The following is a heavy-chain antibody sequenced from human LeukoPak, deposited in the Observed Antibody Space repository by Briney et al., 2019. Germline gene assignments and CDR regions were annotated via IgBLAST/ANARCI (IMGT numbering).Heavy chain of an antibody. J-gene: IGHJ5*02. D-gene: IGHD6-13*01. CDR2: IYPDDSDT. V-gene: IGHV5-51*01. CDR3: ARHYSSSWYEYDP. CDR1: GYTFTNYW. Sequence: GESLKISCKGSGYTFTNYWIGWVRQMPGKGLEWMGIIYPDDSDTRYSPSFQGQVTISADKSISTAYLQWSSLKASDTAMYYCARHYSSSWYEYDPWGQGTLVTVSS.